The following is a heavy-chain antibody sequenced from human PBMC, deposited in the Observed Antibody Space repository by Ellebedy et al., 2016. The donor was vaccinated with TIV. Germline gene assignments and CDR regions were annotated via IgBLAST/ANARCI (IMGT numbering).Heavy chain of an antibody. V-gene: IGHV3-48*03. CDR2: ISTTGNTI. CDR1: GFTFSSYE. D-gene: IGHD5-12*01. CDR3: AKDLFAATTGFDY. J-gene: IGHJ4*02. Sequence: GESLKISCAASGFTFSSYEMNWVRQAPGKGLEWVSYISTTGNTIYYADSVKGRFTISRDDAKSSLYLQMNSLRAEDTAVYYCAKDLFAATTGFDYWGQGTPVTVSP.